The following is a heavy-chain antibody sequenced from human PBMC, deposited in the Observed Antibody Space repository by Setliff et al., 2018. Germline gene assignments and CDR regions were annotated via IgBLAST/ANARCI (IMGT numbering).Heavy chain of an antibody. J-gene: IGHJ5*02. CDR3: ARRVGVVVSNWFDP. D-gene: IGHD2-2*01. CDR2: IYPGDSDT. Sequence: GESLKISCKGSGYSFSRYWIGWVRQMPGKGLEWMGIIYPGDSDTRYSPSFQGQVTISADKSISTASLQWSSLKASDTAMYYCARRVGVVVSNWFDPWGQGTLVTVSS. CDR1: GYSFSRYW. V-gene: IGHV5-51*01.